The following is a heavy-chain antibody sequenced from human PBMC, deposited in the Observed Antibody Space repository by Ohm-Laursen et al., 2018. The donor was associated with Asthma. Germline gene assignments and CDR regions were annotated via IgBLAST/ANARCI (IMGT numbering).Heavy chain of an antibody. V-gene: IGHV1-69*13. J-gene: IGHJ6*02. CDR3: ARARTAMVYYGMDV. CDR2: IIPIFGTA. D-gene: IGHD5-18*01. CDR1: GGTFSSYA. Sequence: ASVKVSCNASGGTFSSYAINWVRQAPGQGLEWVGAIIPIFGTANYAQKFQGRVTVTADESTSTAYMELSSLRSEDTAVYYCARARTAMVYYGMDVWGQGTTVTVSS.